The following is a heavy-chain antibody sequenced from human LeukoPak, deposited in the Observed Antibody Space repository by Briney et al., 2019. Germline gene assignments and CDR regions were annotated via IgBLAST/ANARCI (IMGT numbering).Heavy chain of an antibody. Sequence: SETLSLTCAVYGGSFSGYYWSWTRQPPGKGLEWIGEVNHSGSTNYNPSLKSRVTISVDTSKNQFSLKLSSVTAADTAVYYCARVAVTNYYYYGMDVWGQGTTVTVSS. D-gene: IGHD4-11*01. CDR2: VNHSGST. CDR3: ARVAVTNYYYYGMDV. J-gene: IGHJ6*02. CDR1: GGSFSGYY. V-gene: IGHV4-34*01.